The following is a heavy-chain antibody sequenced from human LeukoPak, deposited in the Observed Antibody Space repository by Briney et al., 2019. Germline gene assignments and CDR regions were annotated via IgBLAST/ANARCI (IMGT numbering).Heavy chain of an antibody. CDR3: ARVSSEWLVPDY. CDR2: VYTSGST. D-gene: IGHD6-19*01. Sequence: SQTLSLTCTVSGGSISSGSYYWSWIRQPAGKGLEWIGRVYTSGSTNHNPSLKSRVTISVDTSKNQFSLKLSSVTAADMAVYYCARVSSEWLVPDYWGQGTLVTVSS. CDR1: GGSISSGSYY. J-gene: IGHJ4*02. V-gene: IGHV4-61*02.